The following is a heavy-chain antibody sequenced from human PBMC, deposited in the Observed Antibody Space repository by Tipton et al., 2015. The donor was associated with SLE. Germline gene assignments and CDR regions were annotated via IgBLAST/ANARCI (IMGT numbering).Heavy chain of an antibody. V-gene: IGHV3-74*01. Sequence: GSLRLSCAASGFTFSSYWMHWVRQAPGKGLMWVSRINSDGSSTSYADSMKGRFTISRDNAKNTLYLQMNSLRAEDTAVYYCAREMVAATPGAFDIWGQGTMVTVSS. CDR2: INSDGSST. J-gene: IGHJ3*02. CDR3: AREMVAATPGAFDI. CDR1: GFTFSSYW. D-gene: IGHD2-15*01.